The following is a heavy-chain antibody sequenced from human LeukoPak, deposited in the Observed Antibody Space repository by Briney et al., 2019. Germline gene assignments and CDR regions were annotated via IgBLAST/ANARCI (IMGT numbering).Heavy chain of an antibody. J-gene: IGHJ4*02. CDR1: GFTFSSYG. CDR2: IWYDGSNK. Sequence: GGSLRLSCAASGFTFSSYGMHWVRQAPGKGLEWVAVIWYDGSNKYYADSVKGRFTISRDNSKNTLYLQMNNLRAEDTAVYYCARDIAVAGNYDYWGQGTLVTVSS. CDR3: ARDIAVAGNYDY. V-gene: IGHV3-33*01. D-gene: IGHD6-19*01.